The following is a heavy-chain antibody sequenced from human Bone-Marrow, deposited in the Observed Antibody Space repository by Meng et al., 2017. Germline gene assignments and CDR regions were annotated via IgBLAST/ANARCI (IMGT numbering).Heavy chain of an antibody. Sequence: GGSLRLSCAASGFTFSSYGMHWVRQAPGKGLEWVAVIWYDGSNKYYADSVKGRLTISRDNSKNTLYLQMNSLRAEDTAVYYCARDFQYYYDSSGYDYWGQGTLVTVSS. CDR2: IWYDGSNK. CDR3: ARDFQYYYDSSGYDY. CDR1: GFTFSSYG. V-gene: IGHV3-33*01. J-gene: IGHJ4*02. D-gene: IGHD3-22*01.